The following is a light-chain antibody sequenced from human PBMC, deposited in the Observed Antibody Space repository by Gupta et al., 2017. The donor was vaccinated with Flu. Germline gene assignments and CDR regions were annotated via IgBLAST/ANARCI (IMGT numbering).Light chain of an antibody. Sequence: SVLTQPTSASGTPRQRVTIPCSGSSSNIGSNYVYWYQQLPGTAPKLLIYRNNQRPSGVPDRFSGSKSGTSASLAISGLRSEDEADYYCAAWDDSLSGLVFGGGTKLTVL. J-gene: IGLJ2*01. CDR2: RNN. CDR3: AAWDDSLSGLV. CDR1: SSNIGSNY. V-gene: IGLV1-47*01.